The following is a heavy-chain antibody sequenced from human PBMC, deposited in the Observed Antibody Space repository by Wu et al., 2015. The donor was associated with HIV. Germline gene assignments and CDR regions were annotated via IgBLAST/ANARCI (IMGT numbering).Heavy chain of an antibody. V-gene: IGHV1-69*05. CDR1: GDGFTSYA. Sequence: QAQLVQFGSEVKKPGSSVKVTCKAPGDGFTSYAVSWVRQAPGQGLEWMGGINPLFGTTKYAQKFQGRVTLTTDEAKTIVYMELSSLRPEDTAVYYCARNTASVATSLYSLGVWGQGTTVTVSS. CDR2: INPLFGTT. D-gene: IGHD6-19*01. CDR3: ARNTASVATSLYSLGV. J-gene: IGHJ6*02.